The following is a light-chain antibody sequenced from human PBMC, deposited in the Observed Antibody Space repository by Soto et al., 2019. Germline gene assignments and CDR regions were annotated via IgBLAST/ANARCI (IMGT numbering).Light chain of an antibody. CDR2: DAS. CDR3: QHYYGFSRT. V-gene: IGKV1-5*01. CDR1: QAISNY. J-gene: IGKJ1*01. Sequence: DIQMTQSPSSLSAYVGDRVTITCRASQAISNYLAWYQQKPGKAPKLLIYDASSLESGVPSRFSGSGAGTEFTLTISSLQPDDFATYYCQHYYGFSRTFGQGTKVDIK.